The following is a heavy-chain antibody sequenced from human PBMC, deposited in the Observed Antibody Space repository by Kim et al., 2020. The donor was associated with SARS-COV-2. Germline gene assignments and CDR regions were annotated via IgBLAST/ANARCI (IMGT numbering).Heavy chain of an antibody. CDR2: IYPGDSDT. CDR3: ARSDQRYCSSTSCYTVPTGYYYGMDV. Sequence: GESLKISCKGSGYSFTSYWIGWVRQMPGKGLEWMGIIYPGDSDTRYSPSFQGQVTISADKSISTAYLQWSSLKASDTAMYYCARSDQRYCSSTSCYTVPTGYYYGMDVWGQGTTVTVSS. D-gene: IGHD2-2*02. CDR1: GYSFTSYW. J-gene: IGHJ6*02. V-gene: IGHV5-51*01.